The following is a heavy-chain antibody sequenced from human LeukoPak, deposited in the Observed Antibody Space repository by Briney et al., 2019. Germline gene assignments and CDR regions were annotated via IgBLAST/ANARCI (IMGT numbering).Heavy chain of an antibody. CDR2: ISSSSYT. Sequence: GGSLRLSCAASGFTFSDYYMSWIRQAPGKGLEWVSYISSSSYTNYADSVKGRSTISRDNAKNSLYLQMNSLRAEDTAVYYCARQPGYSSGWYDYWGQGTLVTVSS. CDR1: GFTFSDYY. CDR3: ARQPGYSSGWYDY. D-gene: IGHD6-19*01. V-gene: IGHV3-11*06. J-gene: IGHJ4*02.